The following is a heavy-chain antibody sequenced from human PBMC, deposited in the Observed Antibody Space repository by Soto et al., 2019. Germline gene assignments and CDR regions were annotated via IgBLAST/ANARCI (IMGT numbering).Heavy chain of an antibody. Sequence: ASVNVSCKASGGTFSSYAISWVRQAPGQGLEWMGGIIPIFGTANYAQKFQGRVTITADESTSTAYMELSSLRSEDTAVYYCARGRKGSSWLYYFDYWGQGTLVTVSS. CDR1: GGTFSSYA. D-gene: IGHD6-13*01. J-gene: IGHJ4*02. CDR2: IIPIFGTA. V-gene: IGHV1-69*13. CDR3: ARGRKGSSWLYYFDY.